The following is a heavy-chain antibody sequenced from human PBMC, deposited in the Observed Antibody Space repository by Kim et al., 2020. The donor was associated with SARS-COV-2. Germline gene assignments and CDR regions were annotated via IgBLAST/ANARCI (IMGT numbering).Heavy chain of an antibody. J-gene: IGHJ3*01. Sequence: GGSLRLSCTASGFTFSTYSMNWVRQAPGKGLKWVSSISSSSSYIYYADSVKGRFTISRDNAKNSLYLQMNSLRAGDTAVYYCAKDEGRYCTGGVCLDAF. CDR1: GFTFSTYS. D-gene: IGHD2-8*02. V-gene: IGHV3-21*01. CDR2: ISSSSSYI. CDR3: AKDEGRYCTGGVCLDAF.